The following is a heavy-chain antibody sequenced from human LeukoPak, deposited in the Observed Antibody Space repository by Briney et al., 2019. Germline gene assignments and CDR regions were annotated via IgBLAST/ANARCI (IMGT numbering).Heavy chain of an antibody. CDR2: ISIYTGNT. D-gene: IGHD3-10*01. CDR1: GYTFNSYG. Sequence: ASVKVSCKASGYTFNSYGISWVRQAPGQGLEWMGWISIYTGNTKYGEKFQGRATMTRDTSTSTAYMELRSLRSDDTAVYYCARDSPSDYYGSGSYYTLFDYWGQGTLVTVSS. CDR3: ARDSPSDYYGSGSYYTLFDY. V-gene: IGHV1-18*04. J-gene: IGHJ4*02.